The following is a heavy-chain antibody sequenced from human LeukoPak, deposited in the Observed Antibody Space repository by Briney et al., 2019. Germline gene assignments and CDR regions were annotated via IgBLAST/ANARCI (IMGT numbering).Heavy chain of an antibody. V-gene: IGHV4-59*01. CDR3: ARLRYDYGDYYYYYYYMDV. D-gene: IGHD4-17*01. CDR2: IYYSGST. CDR1: GGSISSYY. J-gene: IGHJ6*03. Sequence: SETLSLTCTVSGGSISSYYWSWIRQPPGKGLEWIGYIYYSGSTNYNPSLKSRVTISVDTSKNQFSLKLSSVTAADTAVYYCARLRYDYGDYYYYYYYMDVWGKGTTVTISS.